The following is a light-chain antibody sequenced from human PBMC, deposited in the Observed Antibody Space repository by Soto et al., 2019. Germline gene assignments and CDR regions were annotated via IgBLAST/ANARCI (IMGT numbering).Light chain of an antibody. V-gene: IGLV1-40*01. CDR3: QCYDTSLSGYV. Sequence: QSVLTQPPSVSGAPGQRVTISCTGSGSNIGAGYDIHWYQQVPGTAPKPLIYANTNRASGVPDRFSGSKSGTSASLAITGLQTEDEADYYCQCYDTSLSGYVFGPGTKVTVL. CDR2: ANT. J-gene: IGLJ1*01. CDR1: GSNIGAGYD.